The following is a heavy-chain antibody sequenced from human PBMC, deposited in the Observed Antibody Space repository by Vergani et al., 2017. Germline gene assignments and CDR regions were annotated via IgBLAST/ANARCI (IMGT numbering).Heavy chain of an antibody. Sequence: QVQLQQWGAGLLKPSETLSLTCAVYGGSFSGYYWSWIRQPPGKGLEWIGEINHSGSTYYNPSLKSRVTISVDRSKNQFSLKLSSVTAADTAVYYCARAPESPYYYDSSGSNYFDYWGQGTLVTVSS. V-gene: IGHV4-34*01. CDR1: GGSFSGYY. CDR2: INHSGST. CDR3: ARAPESPYYYDSSGSNYFDY. J-gene: IGHJ4*02. D-gene: IGHD3-22*01.